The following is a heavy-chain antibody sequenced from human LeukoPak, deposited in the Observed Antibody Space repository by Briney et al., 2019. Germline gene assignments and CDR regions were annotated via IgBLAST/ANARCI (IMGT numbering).Heavy chain of an antibody. J-gene: IGHJ5*02. Sequence: QPGGSLRLSCAASGFTFSSHAMHWVRQAPGKGLEYVSAISGNGGSTYYANSVKGRFTISRDNSKNTLYLQMGSLRAEDMAVYYCARGAQLQWELTNWFDPWGQGTLVTVSP. V-gene: IGHV3-64*01. CDR3: ARGAQLQWELTNWFDP. CDR1: GFTFSSHA. D-gene: IGHD1-26*01. CDR2: ISGNGGST.